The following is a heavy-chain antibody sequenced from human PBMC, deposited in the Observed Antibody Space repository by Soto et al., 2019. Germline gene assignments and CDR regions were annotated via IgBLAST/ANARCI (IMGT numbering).Heavy chain of an antibody. CDR2: IDSGGGST. D-gene: IGHD4-4*01. Sequence: EVQLLVSGGGSVQPGGSLRLSCAASGFSFSNYAMSWVRQAPGTGLEWVSAIDSGGGSTYHAASVKGRFSISRDNSMNTLYLQLNSLRAEDTAIYYCTKEHSNYPDNWFDPWGQGTLVTVSS. J-gene: IGHJ5*02. V-gene: IGHV3-23*01. CDR1: GFSFSNYA. CDR3: TKEHSNYPDNWFDP.